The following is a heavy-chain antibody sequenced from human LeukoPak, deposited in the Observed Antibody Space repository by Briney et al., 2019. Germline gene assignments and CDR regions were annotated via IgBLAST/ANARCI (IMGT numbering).Heavy chain of an antibody. D-gene: IGHD3-10*01. Sequence: ASVKVSCKASGYTLTCYYMHWVRQAPGQGPEWMGAVFPDGVSTKYAQKFQGRVTMTRDTSTATVYVVLSSLTSEDTALYYCARESGGLKRFDHWGQGTLVTISS. V-gene: IGHV1-46*01. CDR1: GYTLTCYY. J-gene: IGHJ4*02. CDR3: ARESGGLKRFDH. CDR2: VFPDGVST.